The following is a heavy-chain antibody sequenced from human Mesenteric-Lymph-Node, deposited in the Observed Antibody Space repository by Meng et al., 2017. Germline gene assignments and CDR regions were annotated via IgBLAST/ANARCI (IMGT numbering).Heavy chain of an antibody. CDR2: IKQDGSEK. CDR3: AKDRSYSSGWYRENWYFDL. D-gene: IGHD6-19*01. Sequence: GESLKISCAASGFIFSSHVMSWVRQAPGKGLEWVANIKQDGSEKYYVDSVKGRFTISRDNAKNSLYLQMNSLRAEDTALYYCAKDRSYSSGWYRENWYFDLWGRGTLVTVSS. CDR1: GFIFSSHV. J-gene: IGHJ2*01. V-gene: IGHV3-7*03.